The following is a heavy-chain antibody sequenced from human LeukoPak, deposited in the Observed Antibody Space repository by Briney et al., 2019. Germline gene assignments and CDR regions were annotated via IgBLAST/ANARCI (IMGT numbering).Heavy chain of an antibody. J-gene: IGHJ4*02. CDR2: ISGGATRT. Sequence: GGSLRLSCAASGFIFHTYDMSWVRQAPGKGPVWVSGISGGATRTYYTDSVTGRFTISRDNSKNTLYLQMNSLRGEDTAVYYCAKDQTFRGSGHYTYFDYWGQGALVTVSS. CDR1: GFIFHTYD. V-gene: IGHV3-23*01. CDR3: AKDQTFRGSGHYTYFDY. D-gene: IGHD2-15*01.